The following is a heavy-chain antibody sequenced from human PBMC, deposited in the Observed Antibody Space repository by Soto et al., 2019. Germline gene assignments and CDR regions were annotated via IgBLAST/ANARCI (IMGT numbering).Heavy chain of an antibody. CDR3: GRVSALSVASSTRHRDG. CDR1: GYPFTCYY. J-gene: IGHJ4*02. V-gene: IGHV1-2*02. Sequence: SLQVSCKVSGYPFTCYYMHWVRHAPGQGLAWMGWIDPNSGDTNSAQKFQGRVTVNRDTSISTAYMELSRLRSDDTAVYYCGRVSALSVASSTRHRDGWGQGAQVTVPS. CDR2: IDPNSGDT. D-gene: IGHD2-2*01.